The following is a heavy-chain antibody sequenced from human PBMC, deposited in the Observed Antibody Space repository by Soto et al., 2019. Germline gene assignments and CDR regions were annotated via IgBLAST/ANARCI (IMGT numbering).Heavy chain of an antibody. D-gene: IGHD5-12*01. Sequence: ASVKVSCKASGGTFSSYAISWVRQAPGQGLEWMGGIIPIFGTANYAQKFQGRVTITADESTSTAYMELSSLRSEDTAAYYCARGRYSGYDIFNFDYWGQGTLVTVSS. CDR3: ARGRYSGYDIFNFDY. V-gene: IGHV1-69*13. CDR1: GGTFSSYA. J-gene: IGHJ4*02. CDR2: IIPIFGTA.